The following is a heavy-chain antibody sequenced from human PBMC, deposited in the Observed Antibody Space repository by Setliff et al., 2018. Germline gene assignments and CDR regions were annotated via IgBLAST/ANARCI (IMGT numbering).Heavy chain of an antibody. Sequence: PGGSLRLSCAASGFTFSSHAMHWVRQAPGKGLEYVSGISSNGGTIRYADSVKGRFTISRDNAENSLYLQMNSLRAEDTAVYYCARSETCHSTHCSPYDYWGQGTPVTVSS. CDR2: ISSNGGTI. D-gene: IGHD2-2*01. V-gene: IGHV3-64*04. J-gene: IGHJ4*02. CDR1: GFTFSSHA. CDR3: ARSETCHSTHCSPYDY.